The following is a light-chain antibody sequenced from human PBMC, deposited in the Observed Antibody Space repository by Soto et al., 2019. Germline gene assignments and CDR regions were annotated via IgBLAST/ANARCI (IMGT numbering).Light chain of an antibody. CDR2: TDN. Sequence: VVIQPPSASGTPGQRVTISCSGSSSNIGKNTVHWFQQLPGAAPQLLISTDNQRPSGVPDRFSGSKSGASGSLAISGLQYEDEADYYCAAWDSSLNGHVFGTGTKLTVL. V-gene: IGLV1-44*01. CDR3: AAWDSSLNGHV. CDR1: SSNIGKNT. J-gene: IGLJ1*01.